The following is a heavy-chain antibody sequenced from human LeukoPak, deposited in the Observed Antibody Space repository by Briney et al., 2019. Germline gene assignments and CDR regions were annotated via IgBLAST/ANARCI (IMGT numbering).Heavy chain of an antibody. D-gene: IGHD2-8*01. Sequence: PSETLSLSCTVSGGSISNYYWSWIRQPPGKELEWIGSIYYSGSTYYNPSLKSRVTISVDTSKNQFSLKLSSVTAADTAVYYCARATKSVLRFNPWGQGTLVTVSS. CDR2: IYYSGST. CDR3: ARATKSVLRFNP. V-gene: IGHV4-59*12. J-gene: IGHJ5*02. CDR1: GGSISNYY.